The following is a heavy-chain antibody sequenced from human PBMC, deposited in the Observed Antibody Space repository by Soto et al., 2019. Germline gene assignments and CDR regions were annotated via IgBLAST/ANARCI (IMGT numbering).Heavy chain of an antibody. CDR2: NYNPGST. CDR1: GGSISSYH. V-gene: IGHV4-59*01. D-gene: IGHD1-26*01. Sequence: SETLSLTCPVSGGSISSYHWCWIRQPPGKRLEWIGNNYNPGSTNHNPSFKSRLTISVDTSKNQFSLKLRSVTAADTAVYYCASDRALIVGANFTGSFDIWGPGTMVTVSS. CDR3: ASDRALIVGANFTGSFDI. J-gene: IGHJ3*02.